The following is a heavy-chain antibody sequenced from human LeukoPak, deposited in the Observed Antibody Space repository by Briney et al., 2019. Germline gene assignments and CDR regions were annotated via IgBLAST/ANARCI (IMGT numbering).Heavy chain of an antibody. CDR2: IRSKAYGGTT. D-gene: IGHD6-13*01. CDR3: TRVYSSTWFDP. J-gene: IGHJ5*02. V-gene: IGHV3-49*04. Sequence: GGSLRLSCTDSGFTFGDYAMSWVRQAPGKGLEWVGLIRSKAYGGTTEYAASVKGRFTISRDDSKSIAYLQMNSLKTEDTAVYYCTRVYSSTWFDPWGQGTLVTVSS. CDR1: GFTFGDYA.